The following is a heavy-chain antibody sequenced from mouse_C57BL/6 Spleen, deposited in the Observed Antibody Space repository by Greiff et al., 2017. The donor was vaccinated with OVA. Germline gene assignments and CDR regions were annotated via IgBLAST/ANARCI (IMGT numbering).Heavy chain of an antibody. CDR2: IDPANGTT. CDR3: ARYGSREDFGD. D-gene: IGHD1-1*01. Sequence: EVKLQESVAELVRPGASVKLSCTASGFNIKNTYMHWVKQRPEQGLEWIGRIDPANGTTKYAPKFQGKATITADTSSHTAYLQLSSLTSEDTALDYCARYGSREDFGDWGQGTTLTVAS. V-gene: IGHV14-3*01. CDR1: GFNIKNTY. J-gene: IGHJ2*01.